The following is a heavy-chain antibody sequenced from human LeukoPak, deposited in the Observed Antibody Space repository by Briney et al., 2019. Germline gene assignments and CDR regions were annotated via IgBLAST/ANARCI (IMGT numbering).Heavy chain of an antibody. D-gene: IGHD1-14*01. V-gene: IGHV4-59*08. CDR1: GGSISDYY. J-gene: IGHJ4*02. CDR3: ARHVRRTYHRYFDY. Sequence: PSETLSLTCSVSGGSISDYYWSWIRQPPGKGLEWIGYIYYSGSTSYNPSLYSRVTVSLDTSKNQFSLKLSSMTAADTAVYYCARHVRRTYHRYFDYWGQGTLVTVSS. CDR2: IYYSGST.